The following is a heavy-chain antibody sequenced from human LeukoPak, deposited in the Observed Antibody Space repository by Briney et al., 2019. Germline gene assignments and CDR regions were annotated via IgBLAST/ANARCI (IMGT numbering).Heavy chain of an antibody. J-gene: IGHJ6*03. Sequence: GGSLRLSCAALGFTFSSYDMHWVRQATGKGLEWVSAIGTAGDTYYPGSVKGRFTISRENAKNSLYLQMNSLRAGDTAVYYCARGSYYYYMDVWGKGTTVTVSS. CDR2: IGTAGDT. CDR3: ARGSYYYYMDV. CDR1: GFTFSSYD. V-gene: IGHV3-13*01.